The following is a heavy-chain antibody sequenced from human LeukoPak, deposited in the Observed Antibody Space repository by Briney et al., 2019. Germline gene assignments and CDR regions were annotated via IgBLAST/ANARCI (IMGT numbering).Heavy chain of an antibody. D-gene: IGHD6-19*01. CDR3: AREGYSSGWSQGLLDY. CDR1: GFTFSSYW. V-gene: IGHV3-7*01. J-gene: IGHJ4*02. CDR2: IKQDGSEK. Sequence: GGSLRLSCAASGFTFSSYWMSWVRQAPGKGLEWVANIKQDGSEKHYVDSVKGRFTISRDNAKNSLYLQMNSLRAEDTAVYYCAREGYSSGWSQGLLDYWGQGTLVTVSS.